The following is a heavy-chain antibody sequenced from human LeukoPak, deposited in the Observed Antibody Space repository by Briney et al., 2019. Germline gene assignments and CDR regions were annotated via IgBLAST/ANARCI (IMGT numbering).Heavy chain of an antibody. V-gene: IGHV3-48*03. CDR1: GFTFSSYE. CDR3: ARELGDAFDI. D-gene: IGHD6-6*01. Sequence: GGSLRLSGAASGFTFSSYEMNWVRQAPGKGLEWVSYISSSGSTIYYADSVKGRFTISRANAKNSLYLQMNSLRAEDTAVYYCARELGDAFDIWGQGTMVIVSS. J-gene: IGHJ3*02. CDR2: ISSSGSTI.